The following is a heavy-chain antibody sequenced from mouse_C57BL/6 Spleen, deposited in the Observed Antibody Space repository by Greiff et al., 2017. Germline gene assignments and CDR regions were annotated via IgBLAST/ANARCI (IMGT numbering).Heavy chain of an antibody. CDR1: GFTFSDYY. J-gene: IGHJ2*01. D-gene: IGHD1-1*01. V-gene: IGHV5-16*01. Sequence: EVQLVESEGGLVQPGSSMKLSCTASGFTFSDYYMAWVRQVPEKGLEWVANINYDGSSTYYLDSLKSRFIISRDNAKNILYLQMSSLKSEDTATYYCARVPIYYYGSSYVGGYYFDYWGQGTTLTVSS. CDR3: ARVPIYYYGSSYVGGYYFDY. CDR2: INYDGSST.